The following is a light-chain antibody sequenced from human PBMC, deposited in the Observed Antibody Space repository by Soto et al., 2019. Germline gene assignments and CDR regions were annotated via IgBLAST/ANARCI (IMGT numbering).Light chain of an antibody. J-gene: IGKJ4*01. CDR1: QSISTN. CDR2: DAS. Sequence: ELLMTQSPATVSVSPGERATLSCRASQSISTNVAWYQQKPGQALRLLIYDASTRATGISARFSGSGSGTEFTLTISSLQSEDFAIYYCQQYNNWPTLTFGGGTKVEI. V-gene: IGKV3-15*01. CDR3: QQYNNWPTLT.